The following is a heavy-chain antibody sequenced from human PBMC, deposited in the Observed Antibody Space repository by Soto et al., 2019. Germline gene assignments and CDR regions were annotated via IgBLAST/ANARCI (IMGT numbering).Heavy chain of an antibody. CDR1: NETLTTYG. Sequence: GASVKVSCKASNETLTTYGISWVRQAPGQGLEWMGWVSGYSGHSSSAQEFQDRVIMTTDTSTNTAYMELRSLTSDDSAVYFCARDSSSSGYYYGMDVWGQGTTVTVSS. J-gene: IGHJ6*02. CDR3: ARDSSSSGYYYGMDV. D-gene: IGHD6-6*01. V-gene: IGHV1-18*01. CDR2: VSGYSGHS.